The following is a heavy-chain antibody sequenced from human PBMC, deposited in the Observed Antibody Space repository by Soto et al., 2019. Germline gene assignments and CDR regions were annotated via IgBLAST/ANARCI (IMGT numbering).Heavy chain of an antibody. CDR2: IYPGDSDT. V-gene: IGHV5-51*01. J-gene: IGHJ4*02. CDR1: GYSFTSYW. D-gene: IGHD3-10*02. CDR3: ARTPPPGTSAYVIDY. Sequence: VESLKISCKASGYSFTSYWIAWVRQMPGKGLEWMWIIYPGDSDTRYSPSFQGQGSISVDKSISTAYLQGSSRKSSDTAFYYCARTPPPGTSAYVIDYWGQEPRVTVS.